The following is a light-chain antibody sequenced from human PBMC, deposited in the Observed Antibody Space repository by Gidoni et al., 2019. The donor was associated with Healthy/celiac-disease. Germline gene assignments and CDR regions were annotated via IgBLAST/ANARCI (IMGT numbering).Light chain of an antibody. Sequence: DIQMTQSPSSLSASVGDRVTITCRASQSISSYLNGYQQKPGKAPKLLIYAASSLQSGVPSRFSGSGSGTDVTLTISSLQPEDCATYYCQQSYSTPLTFGGGTKVEIK. CDR2: AAS. J-gene: IGKJ4*02. V-gene: IGKV1-39*01. CDR1: QSISSY. CDR3: QQSYSTPLT.